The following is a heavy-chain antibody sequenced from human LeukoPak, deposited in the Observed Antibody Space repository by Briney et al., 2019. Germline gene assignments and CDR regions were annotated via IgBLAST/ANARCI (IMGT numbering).Heavy chain of an antibody. CDR1: GFSFNTFA. D-gene: IGHD4-23*01. CDR3: TTGPGNSGY. J-gene: IGHJ4*02. CDR2: ISHNGGST. V-gene: IGHV3-64*04. Sequence: GGSLRLSCSASGFSFNTFAMHWVRQAPGKGLEYVSTISHNGGSTYYTDSVKGRFTISRDDSKNTVYLQMDSLKTEDTAVYYCTTGPGNSGYWGQGTLVTVSS.